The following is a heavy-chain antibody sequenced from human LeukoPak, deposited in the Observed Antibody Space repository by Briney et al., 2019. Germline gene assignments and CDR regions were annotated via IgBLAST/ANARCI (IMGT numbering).Heavy chain of an antibody. Sequence: PSETLSLTCSVSGASIGSYYWIWILQPPGRGPEWLGTIYYSGNTKYNSSLKSRVSILADTSNNQFSLRLSSVTAADTAVYYCAREGLTTIGVIDVWGKGTTVTVSS. CDR1: GASIGSYY. J-gene: IGHJ6*03. CDR3: AREGLTTIGVIDV. CDR2: IYYSGNT. D-gene: IGHD1-1*01. V-gene: IGHV4-59*01.